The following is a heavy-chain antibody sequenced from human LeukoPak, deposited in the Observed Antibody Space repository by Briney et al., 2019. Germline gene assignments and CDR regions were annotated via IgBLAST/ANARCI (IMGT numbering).Heavy chain of an antibody. CDR3: AKDQSPHCSGDRCYAVDC. D-gene: IGHD2-15*01. Sequence: GGSLRLSCAASGFTFSSYAMSWVRQAPGEGLEWVSGISGSGVGTYYADSVKGRFTISRDNSKNTLYLQMNSLRGEDTAIYFCAKDQSPHCSGDRCYAVDCWGQGTLVTVSS. J-gene: IGHJ4*02. CDR1: GFTFSSYA. V-gene: IGHV3-23*01. CDR2: ISGSGVGT.